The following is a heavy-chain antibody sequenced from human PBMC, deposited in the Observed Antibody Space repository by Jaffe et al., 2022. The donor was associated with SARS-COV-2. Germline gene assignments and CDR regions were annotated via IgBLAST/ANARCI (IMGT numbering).Heavy chain of an antibody. V-gene: IGHV3-21*01. CDR1: GFTFSSYS. CDR3: ARGSGSYYKTGGEYYYYYMDV. CDR2: ISSSSSYI. Sequence: EVQLVESGGGLVKPGGSLRLSCAASGFTFSSYSMNWVRQAPGKGLEWVSSISSSSSYIYYADSVKGRFTISRDNAKNSLYLQMNSLRAEDTAVYYCARGSGSYYKTGGEYYYYYMDVWGKGTTVTVSS. J-gene: IGHJ6*03. D-gene: IGHD3-10*01.